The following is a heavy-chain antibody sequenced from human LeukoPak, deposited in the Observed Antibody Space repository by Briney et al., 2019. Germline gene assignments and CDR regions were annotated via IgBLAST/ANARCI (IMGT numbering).Heavy chain of an antibody. CDR2: IIPIFGTA. CDR1: GGTFSSYA. J-gene: IGHJ4*02. D-gene: IGHD3-16*01. Sequence: SVKVSCKAPGGTFSSYAISWVRQAPGQGLEWMGGIIPIFGTANYAQKFQGRVTITADESTSTAYMELSSLRSEDTAVYYCARGQRGLIVHEQGIFDYWGQGTLVTVSS. CDR3: ARGQRGLIVHEQGIFDY. V-gene: IGHV1-69*01.